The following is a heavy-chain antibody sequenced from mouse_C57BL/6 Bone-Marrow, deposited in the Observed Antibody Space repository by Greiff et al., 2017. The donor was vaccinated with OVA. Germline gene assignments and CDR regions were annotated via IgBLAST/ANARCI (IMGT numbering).Heavy chain of an antibody. V-gene: IGHV1-74*01. CDR1: GYTFPSYW. D-gene: IGHD2-4*01. CDR2: LHPSDSDT. J-gene: IGHJ3*01. CDR3: AILYYDYDPSFAY. Sequence: QVQLQQPGAELVKPGASVKVSCKASGYTFPSYWMHWVKQRPGQGLEWIGRLHPSDSDTNYNQKFKGKATLTVDKSSSTAYMQLSSLTSEDSAVYYCAILYYDYDPSFAYWGQGTLVTVSA.